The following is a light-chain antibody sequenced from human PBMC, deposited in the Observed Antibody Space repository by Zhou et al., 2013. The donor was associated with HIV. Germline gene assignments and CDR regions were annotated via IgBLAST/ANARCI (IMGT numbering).Light chain of an antibody. CDR2: AAS. CDR1: HSISSW. CDR3: QQYYSYPRT. Sequence: DIQMTQSPSTLSASVGDRVTITCRASHSISSWLAWYQQKPGKAPKLLIYAASTLQSGVPSRFSGSGSGTDFTLTISCLQSEDFATYYCQQYYSYPRTFGQGTKVEIK. J-gene: IGKJ1*01. V-gene: IGKV1-5*01.